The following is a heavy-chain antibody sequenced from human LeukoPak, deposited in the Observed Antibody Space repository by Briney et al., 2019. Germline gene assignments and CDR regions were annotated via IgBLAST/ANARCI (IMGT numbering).Heavy chain of an antibody. CDR3: ARDGNYYGSGSYSNKKINWFDP. Sequence: ASVKVSCKASGYTFTSYGISWVRQAPGQGLEWMGWISAYNGNTNYAQKLQGRVTMTTDTSTSTAYMELSSLRSEDTAVYYCARDGNYYGSGSYSNKKINWFDPWGQGTLVTVSS. CDR2: ISAYNGNT. D-gene: IGHD3-10*01. CDR1: GYTFTSYG. V-gene: IGHV1-18*01. J-gene: IGHJ5*02.